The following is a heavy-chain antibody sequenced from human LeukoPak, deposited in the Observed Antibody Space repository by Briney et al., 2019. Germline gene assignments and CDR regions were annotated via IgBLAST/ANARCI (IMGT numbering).Heavy chain of an antibody. CDR1: GVSISSYY. Sequence: SETLSLTCTVSGVSISSYYWSWIRQPPGKGLEWIGYIYYSGSTNYNPSLKSRVTISVDTSKNQFSLKLSSVTAADTAVYYCARVGYSSSWYHHYYYYYMDVWGKGTTVTISS. J-gene: IGHJ6*03. D-gene: IGHD6-13*01. V-gene: IGHV4-59*01. CDR2: IYYSGST. CDR3: ARVGYSSSWYHHYYYYYMDV.